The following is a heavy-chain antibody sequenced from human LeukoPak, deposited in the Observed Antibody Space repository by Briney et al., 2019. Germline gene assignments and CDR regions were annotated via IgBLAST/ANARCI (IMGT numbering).Heavy chain of an antibody. Sequence: ASVKVSCKASGYTFTSYGITWVRQAPGQGLEWMGWISIYNGNTNYAQKLQGRVTMTTDTSTSTAYMELRSLRSDDTAVYYCARATVVTPVYYYYYMDVWGKGTTVTVSS. D-gene: IGHD4-23*01. CDR2: ISIYNGNT. V-gene: IGHV1-18*01. CDR3: ARATVVTPVYYYYYMDV. J-gene: IGHJ6*03. CDR1: GYTFTSYG.